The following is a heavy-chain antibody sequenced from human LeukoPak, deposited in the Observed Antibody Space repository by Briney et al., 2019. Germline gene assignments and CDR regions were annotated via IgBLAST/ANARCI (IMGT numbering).Heavy chain of an antibody. J-gene: IGHJ4*02. CDR2: INHSGST. V-gene: IGHV4-34*01. Sequence: KPSETLSLTCAVYGGSFSGYYWSWIRQPPGKGLEWIGEINHSGSTNYNPSLKSRVTISVDTSKNQFSLKLSSVTAADTAVYYCARGPTTDYDFWSGYPYYFDYWGQGALVTVSS. CDR3: ARGPTTDYDFWSGYPYYFDY. D-gene: IGHD3-3*01. CDR1: GGSFSGYY.